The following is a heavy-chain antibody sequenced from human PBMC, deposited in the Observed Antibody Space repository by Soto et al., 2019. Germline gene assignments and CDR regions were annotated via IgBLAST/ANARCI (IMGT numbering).Heavy chain of an antibody. Sequence: PGESLKISCKGSGYSFTSYWIGWVRQMPGKGLEWMGIIYPGDSDTRYSPSFQGQVTISADKSISTAYLQWSSLKASDTAMYYCARHSVVWNDASGFDYWGQGTLVTVSS. CDR3: ARHSVVWNDASGFDY. CDR2: IYPGDSDT. V-gene: IGHV5-51*01. J-gene: IGHJ4*02. CDR1: GYSFTSYW. D-gene: IGHD1-1*01.